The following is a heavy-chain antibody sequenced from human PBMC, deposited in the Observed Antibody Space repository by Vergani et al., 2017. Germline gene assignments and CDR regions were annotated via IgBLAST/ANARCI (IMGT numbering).Heavy chain of an antibody. J-gene: IGHJ6*02. V-gene: IGHV1-69-2*01. D-gene: IGHD4-17*01. CDR1: GYTFTDHY. CDR2: VDPEDGET. CDR3: ATPQTVTTGGMEV. Sequence: EVQLVQSGAEVKKPGATMKISCKVSGYTFTDHYMHWVKQAPGKGLEWMGRVDPEDGETIYADKFKGRVTIAADTSTDTAHLELSSLRSEDTAVYYCATPQTVTTGGMEVWGQGTTVIVSS.